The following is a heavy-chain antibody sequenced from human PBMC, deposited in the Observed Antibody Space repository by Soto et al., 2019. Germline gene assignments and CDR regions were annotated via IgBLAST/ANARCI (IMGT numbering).Heavy chain of an antibody. CDR3: ARGWDYFDY. D-gene: IGHD3-16*01. V-gene: IGHV3-66*01. Sequence: VESGGGLVQPGGSLRLSCAASGFTVSNTHMSWVRQAPGQGLEWVSVIFGGGRTYHADSVKGRFTISRDTSKNTVSLQMNSLRAEDTAVYYCARGWDYFDYWVQGTLVTVSS. CDR2: IFGGGRT. J-gene: IGHJ4*02. CDR1: GFTVSNTH.